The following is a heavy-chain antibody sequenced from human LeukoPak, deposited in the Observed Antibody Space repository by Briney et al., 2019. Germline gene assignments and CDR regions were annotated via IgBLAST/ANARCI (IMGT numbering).Heavy chain of an antibody. D-gene: IGHD5/OR15-5a*01. CDR3: AREAVYDYYAAGYYYYMDV. Sequence: GAAVKVSCKASGYTFTDYYIHWVRQAPGQGLEWMGWINPNSGDTNYAQKFQGRVTMTRDTSISTAYMELSRLRSDDTAVYYRAREAVYDYYAAGYYYYMDVWGKGTTVTISS. CDR1: GYTFTDYY. CDR2: INPNSGDT. J-gene: IGHJ6*03. V-gene: IGHV1-2*02.